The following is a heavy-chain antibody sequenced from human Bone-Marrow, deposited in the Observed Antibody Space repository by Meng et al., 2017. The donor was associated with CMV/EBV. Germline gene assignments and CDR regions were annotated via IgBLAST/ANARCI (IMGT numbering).Heavy chain of an antibody. D-gene: IGHD7-27*01. J-gene: IGHJ4*02. V-gene: IGHV1-2*02. CDR2: INPNSGGT. Sequence: ASVKVSCKASGYTFTGHYMHWVRQAPGQGLEWMGSINPNSGGTTYAQKFQGRVTMSRDTSISIGYMEVNRLRSDDTAVYYCARDNNWGPDYWGQGTLVTFSS. CDR1: GYTFTGHY. CDR3: ARDNNWGPDY.